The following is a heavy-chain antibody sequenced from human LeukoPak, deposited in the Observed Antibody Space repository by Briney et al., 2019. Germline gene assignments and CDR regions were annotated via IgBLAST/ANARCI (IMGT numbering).Heavy chain of an antibody. V-gene: IGHV3-21*01. J-gene: IGHJ5*02. CDR1: GFTFSSYS. D-gene: IGHD3-3*01. CDR2: ISSSSSYI. Sequence: GGSLRLSCAASGFTFSSYSMNWVRQAPGKGLEWVSSISSSSSYIYYADSVKGRFTISRDNAKNSLYLQMNSLRAEDTAVYYCARDPYYDFRSGYPNWFDPWGQGTLVTVSS. CDR3: ARDPYYDFRSGYPNWFDP.